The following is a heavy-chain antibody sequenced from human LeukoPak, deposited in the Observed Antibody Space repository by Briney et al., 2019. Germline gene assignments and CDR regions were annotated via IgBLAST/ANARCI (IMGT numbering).Heavy chain of an antibody. CDR3: ARVTMYYEFWSGYPYY. J-gene: IGHJ4*02. Sequence: ASVKVSCKVSGYTLTELSMHWVRQAPGKGLEWVGGFDPEDGETIYAQKFQGRVTMAEDTSTDTAYMGLSGLRSEQTAVYYCARVTMYYEFWSGYPYYWGQGTLVTVSS. CDR1: GYTLTELS. CDR2: FDPEDGET. V-gene: IGHV1-24*01. D-gene: IGHD3-3*01.